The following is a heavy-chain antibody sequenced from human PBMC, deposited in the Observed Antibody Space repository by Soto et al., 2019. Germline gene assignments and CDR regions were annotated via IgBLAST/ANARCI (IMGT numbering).Heavy chain of an antibody. V-gene: IGHV4-38-2*01. CDR1: SSCSAGGQY. CDR2: FHRRGPT. J-gene: IGHJ4*02. CDR3: INSHGLYRADY. Sequence: PSETLSLTCAVSSSCSAGGQYWGWIRQPPGEGLEWLGCFHRRGPTYYRPSLQSRLTISVDMSKSQVSLSLTSVTASDTATYYCINSHGLYRADYWGRGIFVTVSS. D-gene: IGHD3-16*02.